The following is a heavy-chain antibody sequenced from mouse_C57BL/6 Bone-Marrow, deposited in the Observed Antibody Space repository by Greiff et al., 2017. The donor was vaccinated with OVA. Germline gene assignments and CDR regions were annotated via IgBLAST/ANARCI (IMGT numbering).Heavy chain of an antibody. CDR3: ARRYYGSSWYFDV. D-gene: IGHD1-1*01. CDR1: GYTFTSYW. Sequence: QVQLQQPGAELVKPGASVKLSCKASGYTFTSYWMHWVKQRPGQGLEWIGMIHPNSGSTNYNEKFKSKATLTVDTSSSTAYMQLSSLTSEDSAVYYWARRYYGSSWYFDVWGTGTTVTVSS. J-gene: IGHJ1*03. V-gene: IGHV1-64*01. CDR2: IHPNSGST.